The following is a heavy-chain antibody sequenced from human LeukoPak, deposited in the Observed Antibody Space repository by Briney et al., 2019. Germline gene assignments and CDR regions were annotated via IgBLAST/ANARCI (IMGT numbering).Heavy chain of an antibody. J-gene: IGHJ5*02. V-gene: IGHV4-34*01. D-gene: IGHD1-1*01. CDR3: ARVAAGSRENWFDT. CDR1: GGSFSGYY. Sequence: SETLSLTCAVYGGSFSGYYWSWIRQPPGKELEWIGEIYHSGSTNYNPSLKSRVTISVDTSNNQSSLKLTSVTAADTAVYYCARVAAGSRENWFDTWGQGSPVTVSS. CDR2: IYHSGST.